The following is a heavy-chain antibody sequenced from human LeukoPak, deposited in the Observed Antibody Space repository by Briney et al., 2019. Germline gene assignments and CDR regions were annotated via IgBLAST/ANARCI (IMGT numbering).Heavy chain of an antibody. D-gene: IGHD4-17*01. CDR1: SASFDNYY. CDR2: ITHHGRT. J-gene: IGHJ4*02. Sequence: SETLSLTCAVSSASFDNYYWSWIRQAPGQGLEWIGEITHHGRTNYNPSLKSRVAISLDASKSQRFSLKLSSVTAADTAVYYCAPIYGDYSDFDSWGQGTLVTVSS. CDR3: APIYGDYSDFDS. V-gene: IGHV4-34*01.